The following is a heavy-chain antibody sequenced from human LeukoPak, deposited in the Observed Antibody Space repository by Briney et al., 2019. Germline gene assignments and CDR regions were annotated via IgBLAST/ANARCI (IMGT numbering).Heavy chain of an antibody. Sequence: ASVKVSCTASGYTFTSYYMHWVRQAPGQGLEWMGIINPSGGSTSYAQKFQGRVTMTRDTSTSTVYMELSSLRSEDTAVYYCASESSYYYDSSGSLDYWGQGTLVTVSS. CDR1: GYTFTSYY. D-gene: IGHD3-22*01. CDR2: INPSGGST. CDR3: ASESSYYYDSSGSLDY. V-gene: IGHV1-46*01. J-gene: IGHJ4*02.